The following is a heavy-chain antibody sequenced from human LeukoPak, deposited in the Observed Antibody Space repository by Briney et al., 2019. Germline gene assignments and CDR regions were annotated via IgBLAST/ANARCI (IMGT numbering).Heavy chain of an antibody. Sequence: GGSLRLSCAASGFTFSSYDMHWVRQATGKGLEWVSAIGTAGDTYYPGSVKGRFTISRENAKNTLYLQMNSLRAEDTAVYYCARGPNLGFGEFHYWGQGTLVTVSS. CDR1: GFTFSSYD. J-gene: IGHJ4*02. CDR2: IGTAGDT. D-gene: IGHD3-10*01. V-gene: IGHV3-13*01. CDR3: ARGPNLGFGEFHY.